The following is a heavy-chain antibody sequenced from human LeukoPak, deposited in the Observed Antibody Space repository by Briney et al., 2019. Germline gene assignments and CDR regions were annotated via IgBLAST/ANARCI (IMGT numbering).Heavy chain of an antibody. CDR1: GYSISSGYL. Sequence: PSETLSLTCTVSGYSISSGYLWGWIRQPPGKGLEWIGSIDGSGSSYYNPSLKSRVTISVDTSKNQFSLKLTSVTAADTAVYYCARGYSSSWYLNWFDPWGQGTLVTVSS. D-gene: IGHD6-13*01. J-gene: IGHJ5*02. CDR3: ARGYSSSWYLNWFDP. V-gene: IGHV4-38-2*02. CDR2: IDGSGSS.